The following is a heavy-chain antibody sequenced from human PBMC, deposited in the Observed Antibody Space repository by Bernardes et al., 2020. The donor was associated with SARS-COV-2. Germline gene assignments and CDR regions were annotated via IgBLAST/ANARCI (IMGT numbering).Heavy chain of an antibody. CDR1: GFTFSSYS. CDR3: ARQSPQYYDILNYGMDV. D-gene: IGHD3-9*01. V-gene: IGHV3-48*04. J-gene: IGHJ6*02. Sequence: GGSLRLSCAASGFTFSSYSMNWVRQAPGKGLEWVSYISSGSSTIYYADSVKGRFTISRDNAKNSLYLQMNSLRAEDTAVYYCARQSPQYYDILNYGMDVWGQGTTVTVSS. CDR2: ISSGSSTI.